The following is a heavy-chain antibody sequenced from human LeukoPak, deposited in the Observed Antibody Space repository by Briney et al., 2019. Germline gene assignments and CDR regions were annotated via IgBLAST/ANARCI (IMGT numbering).Heavy chain of an antibody. CDR1: GGSFSGYY. CDR2: INHSGST. J-gene: IGHJ4*02. V-gene: IGHV4-34*01. CDR3: ARHRGWLQLGIDY. Sequence: SETLSLTCAVYGGSFSGYYWSWIRQPPGKGLEWIGEINHSGSTNYNPSLKSRVTISVDTSKNQFSLKLSSVTAADTAVYYCARHRGWLQLGIDYWGQGTPVTVSS. D-gene: IGHD5-24*01.